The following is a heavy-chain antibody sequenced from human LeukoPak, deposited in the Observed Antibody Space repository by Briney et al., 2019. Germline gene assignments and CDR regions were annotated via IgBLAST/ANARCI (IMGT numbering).Heavy chain of an antibody. Sequence: ASVKVSCKASGYTFTGYYIHWVRQAPGQGLEWMGWINPNSGGTNYAQKFQGRVTMTRDTSISTAYMELSRLRSDDTAVYYCARDHRSGSYYEFDYWGQGTLVTVSS. CDR3: ARDHRSGSYYEFDY. J-gene: IGHJ4*02. CDR1: GYTFTGYY. V-gene: IGHV1-2*02. D-gene: IGHD1-26*01. CDR2: INPNSGGT.